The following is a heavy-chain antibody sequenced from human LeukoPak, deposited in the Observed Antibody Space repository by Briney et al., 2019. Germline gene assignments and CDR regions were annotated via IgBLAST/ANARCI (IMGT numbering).Heavy chain of an antibody. D-gene: IGHD6-19*01. V-gene: IGHV4-59*01. CDR3: ATGYSSGWYPNDAFDI. CDR1: GGSISSYY. J-gene: IGHJ3*02. CDR2: IYYSGST. Sequence: PSETLSLTCTVSGGSISSYYWSWIRQPPGKGLEWIGYIYYSGSTNYNPSLTSRVTISVDTSKNQFSLKLSSVTAADTAVYYCATGYSSGWYPNDAFDIWGQGTMVTVSS.